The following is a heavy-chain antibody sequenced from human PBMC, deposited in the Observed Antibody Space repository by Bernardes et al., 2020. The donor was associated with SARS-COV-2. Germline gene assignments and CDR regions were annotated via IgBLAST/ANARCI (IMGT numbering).Heavy chain of an antibody. V-gene: IGHV3-15*01. CDR3: TTLIRGKNFFDS. J-gene: IGHJ4*02. Sequence: GGSLLLSCEASGFTFHNASMSWVRQAPGPGLAWIGRLKRETDGGTTDSAAPVKDRFSISRDDSKNTLYLQMNSLKTEDTAVYYCTTLIRGKNFFDSWSQGTLVTVSS. CDR1: GFTFHNAS. CDR2: LKRETDGGTT. D-gene: IGHD3-10*01.